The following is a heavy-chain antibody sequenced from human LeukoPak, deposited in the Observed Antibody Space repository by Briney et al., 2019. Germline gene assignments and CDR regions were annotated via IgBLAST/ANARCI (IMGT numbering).Heavy chain of an antibody. Sequence: PGGSLRLSCAASGFTFSDYAMSWVRQAPGKGLEGVSVISDGVGTTYYAVSVRGRFTISRDNPKNRLYLQMNSLRGEDTAVYYCAKAFQRGVLITSQDWGQGTQVTVSS. CDR1: GFTFSDYA. CDR3: AKAFQRGVLITSQD. CDR2: ISDGVGTT. J-gene: IGHJ4*02. V-gene: IGHV3-23*01. D-gene: IGHD3-10*01.